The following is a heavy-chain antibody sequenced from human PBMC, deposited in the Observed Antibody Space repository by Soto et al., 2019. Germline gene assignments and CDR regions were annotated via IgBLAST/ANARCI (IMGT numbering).Heavy chain of an antibody. CDR2: ISAYNGNT. J-gene: IGHJ6*03. CDR1: GYTFTSYD. Sequence: ASVKVSCKASGYTFTSYDISWVRQAPGQGLEWMGWISAYNGNTNYAQKLQGRVTMTTDTSTSTAYMELRSLRSDDTAVYSCARVGNSDYYYYYMDVWGKGTTVTVSS. CDR3: ARVGNSDYYYYYMDV. D-gene: IGHD4-4*01. V-gene: IGHV1-18*01.